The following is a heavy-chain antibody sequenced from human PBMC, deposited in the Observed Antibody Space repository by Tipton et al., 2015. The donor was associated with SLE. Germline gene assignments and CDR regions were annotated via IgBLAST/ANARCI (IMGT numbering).Heavy chain of an antibody. D-gene: IGHD3-3*02. CDR1: GFTFSSYE. CDR3: AKLGAFDI. V-gene: IGHV3-48*03. J-gene: IGHJ3*02. Sequence: SLRLSCAASGFTFSSYEMNWVRQAPGKGLEWVSYISSSGSTIYYADSVKGRFTISRDNSKNTLYLQMNSLRAEDTAVYYCAKLGAFDIWGQGTMVTVSS. CDR2: ISSSGSTI.